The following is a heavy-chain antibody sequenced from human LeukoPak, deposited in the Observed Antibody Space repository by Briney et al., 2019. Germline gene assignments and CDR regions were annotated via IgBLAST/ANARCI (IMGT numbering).Heavy chain of an antibody. D-gene: IGHD3-22*01. CDR1: GYTLTELS. CDR3: ATPRTYYYDSSSYYYFDY. Sequence: ASVTVSFTVSGYTLTELSMHWVRQAPGKGLEWMGGFDPEDGETIYAQKFQGRVTMTEDTSTDTAYMELSSLRSEDTAVYYCATPRTYYYDSSSYYYFDYWGQGTLVTVSS. CDR2: FDPEDGET. V-gene: IGHV1-24*01. J-gene: IGHJ4*02.